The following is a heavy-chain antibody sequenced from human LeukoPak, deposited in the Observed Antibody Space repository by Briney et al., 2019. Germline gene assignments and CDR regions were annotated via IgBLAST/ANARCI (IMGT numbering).Heavy chain of an antibody. J-gene: IGHJ3*02. CDR1: GGTFSSYA. CDR3: AREDSEYSSGRTDAFDI. V-gene: IGHV1-69*13. Sequence: SVKVSCKASGGTFSSYAISWVRQAPGQGLEWMGGIIPIFGTANYAQKFQGRVTITADDSTSTAYMELSSLRSEDTAVYYCAREDSEYSSGRTDAFDIWGQGTMVTISS. D-gene: IGHD6-19*01. CDR2: IIPIFGTA.